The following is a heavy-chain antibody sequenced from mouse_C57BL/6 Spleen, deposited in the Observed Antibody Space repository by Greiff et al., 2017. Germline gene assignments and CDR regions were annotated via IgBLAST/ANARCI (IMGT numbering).Heavy chain of an antibody. D-gene: IGHD3-2*02. J-gene: IGHJ4*01. CDR1: GYTFTSYW. V-gene: IGHV1-50*01. CDR3: ARLGYSTGYINYAMDY. CDR2: IDPSDSYT. Sequence: QVQLQQPGAELVKPGASVKLSCKASGYTFTSYWMQWVKQRPGQGLEWIGEIDPSDSYTNYNQKFKGKATLTVDTSSSTAYMQLRILTSEDSAVYYCARLGYSTGYINYAMDYWGQGTSVTVSS.